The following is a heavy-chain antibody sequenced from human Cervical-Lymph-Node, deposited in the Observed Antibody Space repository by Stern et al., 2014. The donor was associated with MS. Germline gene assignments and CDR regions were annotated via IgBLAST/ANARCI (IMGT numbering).Heavy chain of an antibody. D-gene: IGHD3-3*01. J-gene: IGHJ4*02. CDR1: GYSFPNYW. CDR3: ARGSGRDFFDY. CDR2: IYPGASEY. Sequence: QLVQSGAEVKKPGAFLKISCKGSGYSFPNYWIGWVRPMPGEGLEFMGLIYPGASEYRYSPSFQGQVTISADNSISTAYLQWSSRKASDTAMYYCARGSGRDFFDYWGQGALVTVSS. V-gene: IGHV5-51*01.